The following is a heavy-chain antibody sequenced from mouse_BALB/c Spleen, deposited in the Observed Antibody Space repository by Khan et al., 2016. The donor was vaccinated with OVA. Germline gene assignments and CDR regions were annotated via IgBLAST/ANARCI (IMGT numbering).Heavy chain of an antibody. J-gene: IGHJ1*01. CDR3: TRDGSYGHWYFDV. CDR1: GFSFSSYT. Sequence: EVELVESGGGLVKPGGSLKLSCAASGFSFSSYTMSWVRQTPEKRLEWVATISSGSTYTYSPDSVKGRFTISRDNAKNTLYLQMSRLKSEDTAMYYSTRDGSYGHWYFDVWGAGTTVTVSS. D-gene: IGHD1-1*02. V-gene: IGHV5-6-4*01. CDR2: ISSGSTYT.